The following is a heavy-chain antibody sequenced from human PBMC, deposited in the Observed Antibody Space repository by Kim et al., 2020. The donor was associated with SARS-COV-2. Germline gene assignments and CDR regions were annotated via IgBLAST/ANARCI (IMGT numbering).Heavy chain of an antibody. D-gene: IGHD2-8*01. V-gene: IGHV5-51*01. CDR3: ATCYNMGDAFDI. J-gene: IGHJ3*02. Sequence: RYSPSFQGQVTISADKSISTAYLQRSNLKASDTAMYYCATCYNMGDAFDIWGQGTMVTVSS.